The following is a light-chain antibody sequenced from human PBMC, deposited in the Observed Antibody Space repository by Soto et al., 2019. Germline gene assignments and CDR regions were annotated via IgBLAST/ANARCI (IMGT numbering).Light chain of an antibody. J-gene: IGLJ3*02. CDR1: SGDVVHYNY. V-gene: IGLV2-14*01. CDR3: TSYTTSRIWV. CDR2: EVS. Sequence: QSALTKPASVSGSPGQSITISCTGSSGDVVHYNYVSWYQQHPGKAPKLMIYEVSNRPSGVSNRFSGSKSGNTASLIISGLQAEDEADYYCTSYTTSRIWVFGGGTTVTVL.